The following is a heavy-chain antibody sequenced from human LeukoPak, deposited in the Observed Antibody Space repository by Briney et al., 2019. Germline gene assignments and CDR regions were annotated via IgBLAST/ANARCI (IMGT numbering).Heavy chain of an antibody. CDR2: INPNSGGT. V-gene: IGHV1-2*02. CDR3: ARDLEGYHYGPGNYPQ. CDR1: GYTFTGHY. Sequence: ASVKVSCKASGYTFTGHYLHWVRQAPGQGLEWMGLINPNSGGTNYAQKFQGRVTMTRDTSISTAYMELSSLTSDDTAVYYCARDLEGYHYGPGNYPQWGQGTLVTVSS. J-gene: IGHJ4*02. D-gene: IGHD3-10*01.